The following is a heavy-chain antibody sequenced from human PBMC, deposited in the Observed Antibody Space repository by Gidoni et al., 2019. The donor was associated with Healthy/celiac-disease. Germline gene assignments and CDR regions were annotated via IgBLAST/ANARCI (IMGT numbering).Heavy chain of an antibody. J-gene: IGHJ6*02. CDR1: GFTSSSYA. Sequence: EVQLLESGGGLVQPGGSLRLAWAASGFTSSSYARTWVRQAPGKGLEWGSAISGSVGSTYYADSVQGRFTISRDNSKNTLYLQMNSLRAEDTAVYYCASKYSSSWYDYYYYYGMDVWGQGTTVTVSS. V-gene: IGHV3-23*01. CDR2: ISGSVGST. CDR3: ASKYSSSWYDYYYYYGMDV. D-gene: IGHD6-13*01.